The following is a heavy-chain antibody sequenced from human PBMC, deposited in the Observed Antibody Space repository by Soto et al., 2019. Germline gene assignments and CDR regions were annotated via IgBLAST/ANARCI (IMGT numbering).Heavy chain of an antibody. CDR3: AKDKNVDVVRGYFDS. Sequence: PGGSLRLSWAASGFTFGSFAMSWGLQAPWKGLEWVSVISGSGDRTYYVESVRGRFTISRDHSKNTLYLQMNSLRAEDTAIYYCAKDKNVDVVRGYFDSWGQGTLVTVSS. D-gene: IGHD3-10*01. CDR2: ISGSGDRT. J-gene: IGHJ4*02. CDR1: GFTFGSFA. V-gene: IGHV3-23*01.